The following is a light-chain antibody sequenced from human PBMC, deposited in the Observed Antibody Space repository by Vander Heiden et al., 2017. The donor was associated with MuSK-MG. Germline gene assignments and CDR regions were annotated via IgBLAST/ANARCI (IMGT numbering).Light chain of an antibody. CDR2: DVS. CDR3: QQYTSYPWT. Sequence: DIQMTQSPSTLSASVGDRVTITCRASLSTSSRLAWYQQKVGQAPKLLIYDVSNLQSGVSSRFSGSGSGTEFTLTISSLQPDDFATYSCQQYTSYPWTFGQGTKVEIK. V-gene: IGKV1-5*01. J-gene: IGKJ1*01. CDR1: LSTSSR.